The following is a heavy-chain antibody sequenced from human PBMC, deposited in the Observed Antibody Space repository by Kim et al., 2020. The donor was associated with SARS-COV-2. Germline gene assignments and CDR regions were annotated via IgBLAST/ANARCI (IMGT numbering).Heavy chain of an antibody. V-gene: IGHV3-30*18. Sequence: GGSLILSCAASGFTFSTYGMHWVRQAPGKGLEWVALMSYDGSTKYYADSMKGRFTISRDNSENTLYLQLNSLRPEDTAVYYCAKALLRGVNFYYYGMDVWGQGTTVTVSS. D-gene: IGHD3-10*01. CDR3: AKALLRGVNFYYYGMDV. CDR1: GFTFSTYG. CDR2: MSYDGSTK. J-gene: IGHJ6*02.